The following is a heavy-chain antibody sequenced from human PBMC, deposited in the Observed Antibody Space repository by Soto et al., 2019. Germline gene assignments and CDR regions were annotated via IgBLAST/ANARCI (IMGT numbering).Heavy chain of an antibody. V-gene: IGHV1-2*04. CDR3: ARDGADETWQRSYFFDF. Sequence: ASVKVSCKASGYTFTGYYMHWVRQAPGQGLEWMGWINPNSGGTNYAQKFQGWVTMTRDTSISTAYMELSRLRPEDTAVYYCARDGADETWQRSYFFDFWGLGNLVTVSS. J-gene: IGHJ4*02. CDR1: GYTFTGYY. D-gene: IGHD1-26*01. CDR2: INPNSGGT.